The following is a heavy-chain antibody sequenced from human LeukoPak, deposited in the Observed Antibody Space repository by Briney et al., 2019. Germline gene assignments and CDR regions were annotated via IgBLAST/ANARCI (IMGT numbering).Heavy chain of an antibody. J-gene: IGHJ4*02. V-gene: IGHV1-8*03. Sequence: ASVKVSCKASGYTFTSYGISWVRQATGQGLEWMGWMNPNSGNTGYAQKFRGRVTITRNTSISTAYMELSSLRSEDTAVYYCARGREPTGYWGQGTLVTVSS. CDR1: GYTFTSYG. CDR3: ARGREPTGY. CDR2: MNPNSGNT. D-gene: IGHD1-26*01.